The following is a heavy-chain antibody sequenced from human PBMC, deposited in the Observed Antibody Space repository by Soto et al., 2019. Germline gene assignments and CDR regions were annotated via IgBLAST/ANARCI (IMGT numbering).Heavy chain of an antibody. CDR1: GFTFNSYC. CDR3: ARDNLEWLPPSYYMDV. D-gene: IGHD3-3*01. Sequence: GGSPRISLATSGFTFNSYCMPLFRPAPGKGLEWVAVIWYDGSNKYYADSVKGRFTISRDNSKNTLYLQMNSLRAEDTAVYYCARDNLEWLPPSYYMDVWGKGTTVTVSS. J-gene: IGHJ6*03. V-gene: IGHV3-33*01. CDR2: IWYDGSNK.